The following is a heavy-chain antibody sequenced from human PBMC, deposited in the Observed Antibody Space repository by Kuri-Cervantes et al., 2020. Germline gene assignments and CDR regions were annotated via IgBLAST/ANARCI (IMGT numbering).Heavy chain of an antibody. J-gene: IGHJ4*02. Sequence: GRSLRVSCLAAGFTVSNAYMSWMRQAPGQWLGWVANIKQEGSERYYVDSVEGRFTISRDNAKSSLHLQMNSLRVEETAVYYCARERELYCTNGVGYMYYFDYWGQGTLVTVSS. CDR2: IKQEGSER. CDR1: GFTVSNAY. CDR3: ARERELYCTNGVGYMYYFDY. V-gene: IGHV3-7*01. D-gene: IGHD2-8*01.